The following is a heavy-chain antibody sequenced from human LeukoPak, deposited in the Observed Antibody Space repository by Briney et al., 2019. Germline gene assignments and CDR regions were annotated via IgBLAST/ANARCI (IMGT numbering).Heavy chain of an antibody. J-gene: IGHJ3*02. Sequence: PGGSLRLSCAAAGFTFSSYAMSWVRQAPGKGLEWVSTISDNGGSTYYADSVKGRFTISRDNSKNTVYLQMNSLRAADTAVYYCARVRIAVAVSAFDIWGQGTMVTVSS. CDR3: ARVRIAVAVSAFDI. V-gene: IGHV3-23*01. CDR2: ISDNGGST. CDR1: GFTFSSYA. D-gene: IGHD6-19*01.